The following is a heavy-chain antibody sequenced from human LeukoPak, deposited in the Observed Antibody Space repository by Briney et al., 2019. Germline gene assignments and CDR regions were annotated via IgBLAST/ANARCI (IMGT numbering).Heavy chain of an antibody. CDR1: GGSITNYY. CDR2: THHSGST. V-gene: IGHV4-59*01. Sequence: PSETLSLTCTVSGGSITNYYWSWIRQPPGKRLEWIGYTHHSGSTNYNPSLESRVTISVDASKNQFSLKLNSLTAADTAVYYCTRGPTSDRYMSPLDYWGQGTLVTVSS. J-gene: IGHJ4*02. CDR3: TRGPTSDRYMSPLDY. D-gene: IGHD2-2*01.